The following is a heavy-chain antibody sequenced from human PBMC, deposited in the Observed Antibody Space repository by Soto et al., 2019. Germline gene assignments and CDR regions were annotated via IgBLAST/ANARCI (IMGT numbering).Heavy chain of an antibody. V-gene: IGHV4-59*08. CDR3: ARHHSGSYYYGMDV. Sequence: QVQLQESGPGLVKPSETLSLTCTVSGGSISSHYWSWIRQSPGKGLEWIGYIYYSGSTNYNPSLKSRVVISVATSKSQFSLKLSSVPAADTAVYYCARHHSGSYYYGMDVWGQGTTVTVSS. CDR1: GGSISSHY. CDR2: IYYSGST. D-gene: IGHD1-26*01. J-gene: IGHJ6*02.